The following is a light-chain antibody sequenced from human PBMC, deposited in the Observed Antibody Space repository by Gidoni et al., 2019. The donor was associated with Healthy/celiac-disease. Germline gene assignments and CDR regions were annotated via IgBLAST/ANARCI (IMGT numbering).Light chain of an antibody. J-gene: IGKJ5*01. Sequence: EIVLTQSPATLSLSPGERATLSCRASQSVSSYLAWYQQKPGQAPRLLIYDASNRATGIPARFSSSGSWTDFTLTISSLEPEDFAVYYCQQRSNWVTFGQXTRLEIK. CDR3: QQRSNWVT. CDR1: QSVSSY. V-gene: IGKV3-11*01. CDR2: DAS.